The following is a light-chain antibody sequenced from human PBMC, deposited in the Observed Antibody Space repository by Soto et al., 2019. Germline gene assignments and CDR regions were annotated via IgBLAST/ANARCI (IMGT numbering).Light chain of an antibody. CDR3: CSYAGSSTYV. Sequence: QSALTQPASVSGSHGQSITSSCTGTSSDVGSYNLVSWYQQHPGKAPKLMIYEVSQRPSGVSNRFSGSKSGNTASLTISGLQAEDEADYYCCSYAGSSTYVFGTGTNLTVL. J-gene: IGLJ1*01. CDR1: SSDVGSYNL. V-gene: IGLV2-23*02. CDR2: EVS.